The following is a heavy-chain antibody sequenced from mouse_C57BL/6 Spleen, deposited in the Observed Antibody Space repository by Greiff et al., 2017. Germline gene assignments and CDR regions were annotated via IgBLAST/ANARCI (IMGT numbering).Heavy chain of an antibody. Sequence: VQLKESGGGLVKPGGSLKLSCAASGFTFSSYAMSWVRQTPEKRLEWVATISDGGSYTYYPDNVKGRFTISRDNAKNNLYLQMSHLKSEDTAMYYCARDLDGYGPMDYWGQGTSVTVSS. CDR1: GFTFSSYA. CDR2: ISDGGSYT. D-gene: IGHD2-2*01. CDR3: ARDLDGYGPMDY. J-gene: IGHJ4*01. V-gene: IGHV5-4*01.